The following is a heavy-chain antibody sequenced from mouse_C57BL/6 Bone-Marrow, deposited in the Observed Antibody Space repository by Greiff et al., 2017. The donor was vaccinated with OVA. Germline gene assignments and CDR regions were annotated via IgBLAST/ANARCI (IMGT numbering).Heavy chain of an antibody. J-gene: IGHJ2*01. V-gene: IGHV1-54*01. D-gene: IGHD1-1*02. CDR2: INPGSGGT. CDR3: ARWWDGY. Sequence: VMLVESGAELVRPGTSVKVSCKASGYAFTNYLIEWVKQRPGQGLEWIGVINPGSGGTNYNEKFKGKATLTADKSSSTAYMQLSSLTSEDSAVYFCARWWDGYWGQGTTLTVSS. CDR1: GYAFTNYL.